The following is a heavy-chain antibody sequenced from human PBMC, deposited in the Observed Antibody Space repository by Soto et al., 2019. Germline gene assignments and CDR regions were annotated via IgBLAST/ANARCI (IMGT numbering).Heavy chain of an antibody. Sequence: QVQLQQWGAGLLKPSETLSLTCAVYGGSFSGYSWSWIRQPPGKGLEWIGESNHSGSTNYNPSLKSRVTISVDTSKNQFSLKLSSVTAADTAVYYCARGQRYFDWLLWAFDYWGQGTLVTVSS. CDR1: GGSFSGYS. D-gene: IGHD3-9*01. CDR2: SNHSGST. V-gene: IGHV4-34*01. CDR3: ARGQRYFDWLLWAFDY. J-gene: IGHJ4*02.